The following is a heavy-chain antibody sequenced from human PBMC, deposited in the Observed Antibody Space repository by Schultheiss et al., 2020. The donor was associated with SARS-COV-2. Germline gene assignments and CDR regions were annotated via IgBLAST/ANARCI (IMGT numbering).Heavy chain of an antibody. Sequence: GGSLRLSCAVSGFNFSSYGMHWVRQAPGKGLEWVAVIWYDGSNKYYADSVKGRFTIARDNSKNTVYLQMNSLRAEDTAVYYCARAPDDYGDYNWGQGTLVTVSS. CDR1: GFNFSSYG. CDR2: IWYDGSNK. D-gene: IGHD4-17*01. CDR3: ARAPDDYGDYN. J-gene: IGHJ4*02. V-gene: IGHV3-33*08.